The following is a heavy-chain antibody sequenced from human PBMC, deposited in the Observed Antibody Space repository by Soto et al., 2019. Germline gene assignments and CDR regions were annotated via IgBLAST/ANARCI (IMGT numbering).Heavy chain of an antibody. V-gene: IGHV3-74*01. J-gene: IGHJ6*02. CDR1: GFPFSTYW. Sequence: PGGSLRLSCAASGFPFSTYWMHWVRQAPGKGPVWVSRINNDGSTTRYADSVKGRFTIFRDNAKNTLYLQMNRLRAEDTAVYYCASQGLYYYGLDVWGQGTTVTVSS. CDR2: INNDGSTT. CDR3: ASQGLYYYGLDV.